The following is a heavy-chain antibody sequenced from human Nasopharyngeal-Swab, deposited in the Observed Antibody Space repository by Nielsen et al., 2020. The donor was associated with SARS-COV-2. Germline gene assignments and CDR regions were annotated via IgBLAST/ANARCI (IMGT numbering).Heavy chain of an antibody. CDR2: TYYTSKWIN. J-gene: IGHJ4*02. CDR1: GDSVPINSDG. D-gene: IGHD5-12*01. Sequence: SQTLSLSCAISGDSVPINSDGWNCLRQSPSRGLEWLCRTYYTSKWINDYAVSVKSRIIIYPDTSKNQFSLQLKSVTPEDTAVYFCARGWLRGGFDYWGQGTLVTVAS. V-gene: IGHV6-1*01. CDR3: ARGWLRGGFDY.